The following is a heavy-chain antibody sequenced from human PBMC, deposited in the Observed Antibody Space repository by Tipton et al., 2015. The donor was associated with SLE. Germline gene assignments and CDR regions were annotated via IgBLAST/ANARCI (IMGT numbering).Heavy chain of an antibody. Sequence: TLSLTCTVSGGSISSYYWSWIRQPPGKGLEWIGYIYYSGSTNYNPSLKSRVTISVDTSKNQFSLKLSSVTAADTAVYYCARGLVLWFRELRRWFDPWGQGTLVTVSS. CDR2: IYYSGST. D-gene: IGHD3-10*01. CDR1: GGSISSYY. CDR3: ARGLVLWFRELRRWFDP. J-gene: IGHJ5*02. V-gene: IGHV4-59*12.